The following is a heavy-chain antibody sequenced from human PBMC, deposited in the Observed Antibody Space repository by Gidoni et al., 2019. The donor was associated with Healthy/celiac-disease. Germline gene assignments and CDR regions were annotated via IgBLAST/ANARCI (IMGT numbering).Heavy chain of an antibody. CDR3: ARGHLRPHFDY. CDR2: IYYSGST. Sequence: VSGGSISSGDYYWSWIRQPPGKGLEWIGYIYYSGSTYYTPSLKSRVTISVDTSKNQFSLKLSSVTAADTAVYYCARGHLRPHFDYWGQGTLVTVSS. D-gene: IGHD5-12*01. CDR1: GGSISSGDYY. V-gene: IGHV4-30-4*01. J-gene: IGHJ4*02.